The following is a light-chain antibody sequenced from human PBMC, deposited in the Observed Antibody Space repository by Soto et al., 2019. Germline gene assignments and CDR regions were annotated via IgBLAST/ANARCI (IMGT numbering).Light chain of an antibody. V-gene: IGKV3-15*01. CDR3: QQYNNWPLT. J-gene: IGKJ4*01. CDR2: DAS. CDR1: QSVGKY. Sequence: EIVMTQSPATLSLSPGERATLSCRASQSVGKYLVWYQQKPGQAPRLLIYDASTRATGIPARFSGSGSGTEFTLTISSLQSEDFAVYYCQQYNNWPLTFGGGTKVDIK.